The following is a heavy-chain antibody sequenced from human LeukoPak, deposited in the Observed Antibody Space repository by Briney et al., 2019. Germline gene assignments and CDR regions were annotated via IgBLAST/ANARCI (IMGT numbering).Heavy chain of an antibody. CDR1: GFTFSSYW. CDR2: IKQDGSEK. CDR3: ARDSGYASYYYYYYMDV. J-gene: IGHJ6*03. V-gene: IGHV3-7*01. Sequence: GGSLRLSXAASGFTFSSYWMSWVCQAPGKGLEWVANIKQDGSEKYYVDSVKGRFTISRDNAKNSLYLQMNSLRAEDTAVYYCARDSGYASYYYYYYMDVWGKGTTVTVSS. D-gene: IGHD2-2*01.